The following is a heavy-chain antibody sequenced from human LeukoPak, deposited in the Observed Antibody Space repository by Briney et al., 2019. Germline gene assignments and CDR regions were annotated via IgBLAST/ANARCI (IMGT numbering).Heavy chain of an antibody. D-gene: IGHD3-3*01. CDR2: IYYSGST. Sequence: PSETLSLTCTVSGYSISSGYYWGWIRQPPGKGLEWIGSIYYSGSTYYNPSLKSRVTISVDTSKNQFSLKLSSVTAADTAVYYCARGRSDVLRFLEWLPEYNWFDPWGQGTLVTVSS. CDR3: ARGRSDVLRFLEWLPEYNWFDP. CDR1: GYSISSGYY. V-gene: IGHV4-38-2*02. J-gene: IGHJ5*02.